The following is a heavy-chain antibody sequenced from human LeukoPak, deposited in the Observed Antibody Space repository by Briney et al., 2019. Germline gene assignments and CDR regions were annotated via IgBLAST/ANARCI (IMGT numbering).Heavy chain of an antibody. CDR2: INHSGST. J-gene: IGHJ4*02. Sequence: SETLSLTCAVYGGSFSGYYWSWIRQPPGKGLEWIGEINHSGSTNYNPSLKSRVTISVDTSKNQFSLKLSSVTAADTAVYYCARGDYDSSGYGKIDYWGQGTLVTISS. V-gene: IGHV4-34*01. CDR3: ARGDYDSSGYGKIDY. D-gene: IGHD3-22*01. CDR1: GGSFSGYY.